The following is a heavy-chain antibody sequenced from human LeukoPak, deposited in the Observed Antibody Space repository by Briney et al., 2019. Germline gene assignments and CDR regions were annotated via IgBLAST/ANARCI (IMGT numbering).Heavy chain of an antibody. CDR2: IYYSGST. Sequence: PSETLSLTCTVSGGSISSSSYYWGWIRQPPGEGLEWIGSIYYSGSTYYNPSLKSRVTISVDTSKNQFSLKLGSVTAADTAVYYCARRGMYSSSWYARGYFQHWGQGALVTVSS. J-gene: IGHJ1*01. V-gene: IGHV4-39*07. D-gene: IGHD6-13*01. CDR1: GGSISSSSYY. CDR3: ARRGMYSSSWYARGYFQH.